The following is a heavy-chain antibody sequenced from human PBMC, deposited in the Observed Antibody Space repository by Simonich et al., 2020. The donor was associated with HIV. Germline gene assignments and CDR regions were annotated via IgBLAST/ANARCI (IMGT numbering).Heavy chain of an antibody. J-gene: IGHJ4*02. Sequence: SGAEVNKPGASVKVSCKASGYTFTSYHINWVRQATGQGLEWMGWMNPNSGSTGFAQKFQGRVTITADESTSTVYRELSSLRSEDTAVYFCARAELSSSSRFDYWGQGTPVTVSS. D-gene: IGHD6-6*01. CDR3: ARAELSSSSRFDY. V-gene: IGHV1-8*03. CDR2: MNPNSGST. CDR1: GYTFTSYH.